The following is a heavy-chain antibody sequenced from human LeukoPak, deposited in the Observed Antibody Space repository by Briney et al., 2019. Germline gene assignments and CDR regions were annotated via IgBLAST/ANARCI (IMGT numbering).Heavy chain of an antibody. Sequence: GGSLRLSCAASGFTFSSYSINWVRQAPGKGLEWVSSITSSTSYIYYADSVKGRFTISRDNSKNTLYLQMNSLRAEDTAVYYCAREQLAYFDYWGQGTLVTVSS. J-gene: IGHJ4*02. CDR1: GFTFSSYS. V-gene: IGHV3-21*01. CDR2: ITSSTSYI. CDR3: AREQLAYFDY. D-gene: IGHD6-6*01.